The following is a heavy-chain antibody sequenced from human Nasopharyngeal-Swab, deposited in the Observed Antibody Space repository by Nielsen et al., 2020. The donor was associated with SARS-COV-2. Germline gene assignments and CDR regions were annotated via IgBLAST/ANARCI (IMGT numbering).Heavy chain of an antibody. J-gene: IGHJ5*02. CDR2: IYPGDSDT. V-gene: IGHV5-51*01. D-gene: IGHD3-10*01. Sequence: VRQMPGKGLEWMGIIYPGDSDTRYSPSFQGQVTISADKSISTAYLQWSSLKASDTAMYYCARAWFGELSRWFDPWGQVTLVTVSS. CDR3: ARAWFGELSRWFDP.